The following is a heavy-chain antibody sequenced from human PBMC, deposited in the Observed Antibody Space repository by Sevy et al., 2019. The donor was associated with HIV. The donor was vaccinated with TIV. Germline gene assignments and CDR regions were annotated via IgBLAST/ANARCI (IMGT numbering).Heavy chain of an antibody. V-gene: IGHV3-48*02. CDR3: ARMYYYDSSGPGPGYFDL. J-gene: IGHJ2*01. Sequence: GGSLRLSCAASGFTFSSYSMNWVRQAPGKGLEWVSYISSISSTIYYADSVKGRFTISRDNAKNSLYLQMNSLRDEDTAVYYCARMYYYDSSGPGPGYFDLWGRGTLVTVSS. D-gene: IGHD3-22*01. CDR1: GFTFSSYS. CDR2: ISSISSTI.